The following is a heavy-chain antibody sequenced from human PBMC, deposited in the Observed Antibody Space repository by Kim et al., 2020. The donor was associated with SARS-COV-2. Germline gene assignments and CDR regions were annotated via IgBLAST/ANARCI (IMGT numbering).Heavy chain of an antibody. Sequence: GGTNDSAAPVKGRFTISRDDSKNTVYLQMSSRRSEDTAVYSCTTDWNGGYWGQGTLVTVSS. CDR2: GGTN. CDR3: TTDWNGGY. V-gene: IGHV3-15*01. D-gene: IGHD1-1*01. J-gene: IGHJ4*02.